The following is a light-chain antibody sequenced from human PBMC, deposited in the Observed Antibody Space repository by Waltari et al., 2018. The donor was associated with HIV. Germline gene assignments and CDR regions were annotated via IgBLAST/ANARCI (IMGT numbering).Light chain of an antibody. CDR3: QTWDSNTVL. CDR1: DWGNKY. CDR2: QDS. J-gene: IGLJ1*01. V-gene: IGLV3-1*01. Sequence: SFELTQSPSVSVSPGQSATITCSGEDWGNKYTSWYQQKSGQSPLLVIYQDSRRPSRIPERFSGSNSGNTATLTISGTQPLDEADYYCQTWDSNTVLFGTGTKVTVL.